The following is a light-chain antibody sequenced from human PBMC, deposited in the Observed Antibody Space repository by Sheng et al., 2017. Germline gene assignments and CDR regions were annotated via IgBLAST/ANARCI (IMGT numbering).Light chain of an antibody. V-gene: IGKV1-5*03. Sequence: DIQMTQSPSTLSASVGDRVTITCRASQSISNWLAWYQQKPGKAPKLLIYTASTLESGVPSRFSGSGSGAEFTLTISSLQPEDFATYYCLQDFNYPRTFGQGTKVEIK. CDR2: TAS. CDR1: QSISNW. CDR3: LQDFNYPRT. J-gene: IGKJ1*01.